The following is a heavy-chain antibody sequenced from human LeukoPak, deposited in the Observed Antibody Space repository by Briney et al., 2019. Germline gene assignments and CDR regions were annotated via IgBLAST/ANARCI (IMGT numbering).Heavy chain of an antibody. J-gene: IGHJ3*02. CDR3: ASHDSYDSSGHYSRDAFDI. CDR2: ITSSSSYI. V-gene: IGHV3-21*01. D-gene: IGHD3-22*01. Sequence: GGSLRLSCAASGFTFSSYTMNWVRQAPGKGLEWVSSITSSSSYIYYADSVKGRFTISRDNAKNSLYLQMNSLRAEDTAVYYCASHDSYDSSGHYSRDAFDIWGQGTMVTVSS. CDR1: GFTFSSYT.